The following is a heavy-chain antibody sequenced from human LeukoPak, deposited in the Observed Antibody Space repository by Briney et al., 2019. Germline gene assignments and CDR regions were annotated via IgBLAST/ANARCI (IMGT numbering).Heavy chain of an antibody. J-gene: IGHJ5*02. D-gene: IGHD5-18*01. Sequence: GSLRLSCAGSGFIFSDYYMSWIRQAPGKGLEWIGSIYYSGTTHYNPSLESRVTISVDTSKNQFSLKLASVTAADTAIYYCAKGAGGFSYYNWFDPWGQGTLVTVSS. V-gene: IGHV4-38-2*01. CDR3: AKGAGGFSYYNWFDP. CDR1: GFIFSDYY. CDR2: IYYSGTT.